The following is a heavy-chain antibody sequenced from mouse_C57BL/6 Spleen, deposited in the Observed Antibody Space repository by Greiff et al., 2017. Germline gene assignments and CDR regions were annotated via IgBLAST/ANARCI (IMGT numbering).Heavy chain of an antibody. J-gene: IGHJ3*01. D-gene: IGHD2-4*01. CDR3: ARGYYDYLSFAY. V-gene: IGHV14-3*01. CDR1: GFNINNTS. Sequence: VQLKQSVAELVRPGASVKLSCTASGFNINNTSMHWVKQRPEQSLEWIGRIDPANGNTKYTPKFKGKSTISADTSSNTAYLQLSSLTSEDTAIYYCARGYYDYLSFAYWGQGTLVTVSA. CDR2: IDPANGNT.